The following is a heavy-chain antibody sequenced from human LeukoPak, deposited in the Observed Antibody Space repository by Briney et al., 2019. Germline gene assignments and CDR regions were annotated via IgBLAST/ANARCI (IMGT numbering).Heavy chain of an antibody. CDR3: ARVDGSGSYPFDY. Sequence: ASVKVSCKASGYTFTGYYMHWVRQAPGQGLEWMGWINPNSGGTNYAQKFQGRVTMTRDTSISTAYMELSRLRSDDTAVYYCARVDGSGSYPFDYWGQGTLVTVS. D-gene: IGHD3-10*01. J-gene: IGHJ4*02. CDR1: GYTFTGYY. CDR2: INPNSGGT. V-gene: IGHV1-2*02.